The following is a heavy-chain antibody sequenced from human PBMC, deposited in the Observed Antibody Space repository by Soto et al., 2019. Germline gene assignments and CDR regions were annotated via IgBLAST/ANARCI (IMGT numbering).Heavy chain of an antibody. D-gene: IGHD6-13*01. J-gene: IGHJ3*02. CDR3: ARAYSSSWPNAFYI. CDR1: GDSISSGDYS. Sequence: LSLTCAVSGDSISSGDYSWGWIRQPPGKGLEWIGYIYHSGSTYYNPSLKSRVTISVDRSKNQFSLKLSSVTAADTAVYYCARAYSSSWPNAFYIWGQGTMVTVSS. V-gene: IGHV4-30-2*01. CDR2: IYHSGST.